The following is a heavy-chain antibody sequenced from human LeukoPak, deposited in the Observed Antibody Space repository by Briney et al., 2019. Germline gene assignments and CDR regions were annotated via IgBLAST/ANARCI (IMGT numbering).Heavy chain of an antibody. D-gene: IGHD1-26*01. CDR1: GFTFDDYA. V-gene: IGHV3-9*01. CDR2: ISRNSGNI. CDR3: AGHHQAYSRTY. J-gene: IGHJ4*02. Sequence: AGGSLRLSCAASGFTFDDYAMHWVRQTPGKGLEWVSYISRNSGNIGYADSVKGRFTISRDNAKNSLYLQMNSLRAEDTALYYCAGHHQAYSRTYWGQGTLVTVSS.